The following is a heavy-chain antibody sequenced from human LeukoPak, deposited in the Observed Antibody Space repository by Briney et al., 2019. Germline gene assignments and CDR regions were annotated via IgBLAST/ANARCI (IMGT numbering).Heavy chain of an antibody. CDR3: ASDLDIWAGYPEY. D-gene: IGHD3-9*01. J-gene: IGHJ4*02. V-gene: IGHV1-2*02. CDR1: GYTFTGYY. CDR2: INPNSGST. Sequence: ASVKLSCTASGYTFTGYYMHWVRQAPGQGLEWMGWINPNSGSTNYAQKFQGRVTMTRDTSISTAYMELSRLRSDDTAVYYWASDLDIWAGYPEYWGQGTLVTVSS.